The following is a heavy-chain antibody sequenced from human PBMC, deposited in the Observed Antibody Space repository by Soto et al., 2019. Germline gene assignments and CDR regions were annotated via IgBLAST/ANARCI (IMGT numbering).Heavy chain of an antibody. CDR3: TKHGYYYYFDI. V-gene: IGHV3-43*01. Sequence: PGWSLRLSCAASGFTFDDYTMHWVRQAPGKGLEWVSLISWDGGSTHYPDSLKGRFTISRDNAKNSVDLQINSLTAEDTAVYYCTKHGYYYYFDIWGRGNLVTSP. D-gene: IGHD5-12*01. CDR1: GFTFDDYT. J-gene: IGHJ2*01. CDR2: ISWDGGST.